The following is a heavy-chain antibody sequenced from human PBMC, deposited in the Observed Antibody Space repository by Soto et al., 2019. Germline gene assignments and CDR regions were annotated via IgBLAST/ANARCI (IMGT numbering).Heavy chain of an antibody. CDR2: IYYSGST. Sequence: QVQLQESGPGLVKPSQTLSLTCTVSGGSISSGGYYWSWIRQHPGKGLEWIGYIYYSGSTYYNPSLQSRVTISVDTSKNQFSLQLSSVTAADTAVYYCARDQCIAAAGGYFDYWGQGTLVTVSS. J-gene: IGHJ4*02. D-gene: IGHD6-13*01. CDR1: GGSISSGGYY. CDR3: ARDQCIAAAGGYFDY. V-gene: IGHV4-31*03.